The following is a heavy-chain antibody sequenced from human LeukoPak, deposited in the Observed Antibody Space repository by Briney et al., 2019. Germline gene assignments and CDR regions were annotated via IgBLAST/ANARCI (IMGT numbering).Heavy chain of an antibody. CDR3: ARGPLIYYCGSGSLNNWFDP. V-gene: IGHV4-39*07. Sequence: SETLSLTCNVSGGSISSSSYDWGWIRQPPGKGLEWIGRVYDSGSTCYNPALKRRVTISVDTCKNQFSLKLSSRTAADTAVYYCARGPLIYYCGSGSLNNWFDPWGQGTLVTVSS. CDR1: GGSISSSSYD. CDR2: VYDSGST. J-gene: IGHJ5*02. D-gene: IGHD3-10*01.